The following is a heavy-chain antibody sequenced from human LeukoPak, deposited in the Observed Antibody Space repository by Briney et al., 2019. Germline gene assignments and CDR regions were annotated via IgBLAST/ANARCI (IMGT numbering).Heavy chain of an antibody. V-gene: IGHV1-2*02. D-gene: IGHD5-18*01. CDR2: INPNSGGT. Sequence: ASVKVSCNTSGYTFIDYYGHWVRKAPGQGLEWLGCINPNSGGTSNAQMLQGRVTLTRDTSINTAYMELRRLTSDDTAVYYCARDFIRGSSFAYRLLESWGQGTLVIVSS. CDR1: GYTFIDYY. J-gene: IGHJ4*02. CDR3: ARDFIRGSSFAYRLLES.